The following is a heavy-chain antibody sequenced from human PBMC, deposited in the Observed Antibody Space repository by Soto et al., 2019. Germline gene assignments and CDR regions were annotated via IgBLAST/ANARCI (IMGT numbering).Heavy chain of an antibody. J-gene: IGHJ5*02. V-gene: IGHV3-23*01. CDR1: GFTFSSYA. Sequence: GSLRLSCAASGFTFSSYAMSWVRQAPGKGLEWVSAISGSGGSTYYADSVKGRFTISRDNSKNTLYLQMNSLRAEDTAVYYCAKIPSITMVRGVHSWFDPWGQGTLVTVSS. D-gene: IGHD3-10*01. CDR3: AKIPSITMVRGVHSWFDP. CDR2: ISGSGGST.